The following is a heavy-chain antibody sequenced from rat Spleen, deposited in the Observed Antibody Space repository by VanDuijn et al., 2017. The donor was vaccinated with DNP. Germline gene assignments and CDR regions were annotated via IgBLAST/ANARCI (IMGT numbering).Heavy chain of an antibody. Sequence: EVQLQESGPGLVKPSQSLSLTCSVTGYSITSSYRWNWIRKFPGNKLEWMGFINSAGSTNHNPSLKSRISITRDTSKNQFFLQLNSVTTADTATYYCARMDYGLDYWGQGVMVTVSS. CDR1: GYSITSSYR. D-gene: IGHD1-3*01. V-gene: IGHV3-3*01. J-gene: IGHJ2*01. CDR3: ARMDYGLDY. CDR2: INSAGST.